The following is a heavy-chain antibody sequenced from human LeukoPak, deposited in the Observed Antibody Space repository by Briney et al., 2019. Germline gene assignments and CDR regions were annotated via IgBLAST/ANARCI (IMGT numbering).Heavy chain of an antibody. CDR2: IHTSGST. J-gene: IGHJ3*02. Sequence: SQTLSLTCSVSGGSFSSSSYYWSWIRQPAGKGLEWIGRIHTSGSTNYNPSLKSRVTISADTPKNQFFLKLSSVTAADAAVYYCTTGGGYDAFDIWGQGTMVTVSS. CDR1: GGSFSSSSYY. D-gene: IGHD3-16*01. V-gene: IGHV4-61*02. CDR3: TTGGGYDAFDI.